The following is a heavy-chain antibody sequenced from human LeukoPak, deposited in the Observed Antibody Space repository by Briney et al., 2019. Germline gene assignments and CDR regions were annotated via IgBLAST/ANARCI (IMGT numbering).Heavy chain of an antibody. J-gene: IGHJ4*02. V-gene: IGHV1-18*01. D-gene: IGHD3-16*01. Sequence: ASVKVSCKASGYIFTSYDFSWVRQAPGRGLEWMGWISTYNGNTNYAEKFQGRVTMTTDTSTSTAYLELRSLRSDDTAVYYCARKALNLGALGYWGQGTLVTVSS. CDR3: ARKALNLGALGY. CDR1: GYIFTSYD. CDR2: ISTYNGNT.